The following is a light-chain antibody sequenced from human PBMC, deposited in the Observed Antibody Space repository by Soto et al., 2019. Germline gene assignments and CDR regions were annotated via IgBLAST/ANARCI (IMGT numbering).Light chain of an antibody. Sequence: DIHMTQSPSTLSASVGDRVTITCRASQSLTMWLAWYQQKPGKAPNLLIYKTSSLESGVPSRFSGSGSGTXXXXXXXXXQPDDFAXXXXXHWTDYSWTFGQGTKVEVK. CDR2: KTS. CDR3: XHWTDYSWT. V-gene: IGKV1-5*03. CDR1: QSLTMW. J-gene: IGKJ1*01.